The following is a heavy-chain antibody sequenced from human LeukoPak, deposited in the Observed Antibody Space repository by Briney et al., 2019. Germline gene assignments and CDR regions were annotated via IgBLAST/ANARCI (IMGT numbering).Heavy chain of an antibody. V-gene: IGHV4-59*01. CDR2: FSYSGST. Sequence: IPWETLSLICIVSGGSINSYSWTWIRQPPGKGLEWIGYFSYSGSTNYNPSLKSRVTISVDTSKNQFSLNLGSVTAADTAVYYCARVLSRACHDRGQGPMVTVSS. CDR1: GGSINSYS. J-gene: IGHJ3*01. D-gene: IGHD3-16*02. CDR3: ARVLSRACHD.